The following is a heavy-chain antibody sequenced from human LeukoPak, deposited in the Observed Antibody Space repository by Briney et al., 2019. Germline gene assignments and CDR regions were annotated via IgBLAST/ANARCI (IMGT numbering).Heavy chain of an antibody. V-gene: IGHV4-34*01. J-gene: IGHJ4*02. CDR1: GGSFSGYY. Sequence: PSETLSLTCAVYGGSFSGYYWSWIRQPPGKRLEWIGEINHSGSTNYNPSLKSRVTISVDTSKNQFSLKPSSVTAADTAVYYCARGAWGSYFDYWGQGTLVTVSS. CDR3: ARGAWGSYFDY. CDR2: INHSGST. D-gene: IGHD3-16*01.